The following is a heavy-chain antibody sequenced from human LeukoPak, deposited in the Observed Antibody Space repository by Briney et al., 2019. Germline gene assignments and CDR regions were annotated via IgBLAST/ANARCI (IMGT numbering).Heavy chain of an antibody. CDR3: AREGRVSGYDFDC. V-gene: IGHV3-74*03. J-gene: IGHJ4*02. CDR1: GFTFGSYW. Sequence: GGSLRLSCAASGFTFGSYWMHWVRQAPGKGLVWVSRINSDGSSITYADSVKGRFTISRDNAKNTLYLQMNSLRVGDTAVYYCAREGRVSGYDFDCWGQGTLVTVSS. D-gene: IGHD5-12*01. CDR2: INSDGSSI.